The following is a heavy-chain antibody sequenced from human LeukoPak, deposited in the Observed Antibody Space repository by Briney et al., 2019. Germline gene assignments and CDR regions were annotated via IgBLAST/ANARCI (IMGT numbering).Heavy chain of an antibody. D-gene: IGHD3-10*01. CDR2: ITHSTTYM. Sequence: GGSLRLSCAASGSTFSSYSMNWVRQAPGKGLEWVSSITHSTTYMYYADSVKGRFTISRDNAKKSLYLQMNSLRAEDTAVYYCATASYFYGSGSYGSIWGQGTLVTVSS. V-gene: IGHV3-21*01. J-gene: IGHJ4*02. CDR1: GSTFSSYS. CDR3: ATASYFYGSGSYGSI.